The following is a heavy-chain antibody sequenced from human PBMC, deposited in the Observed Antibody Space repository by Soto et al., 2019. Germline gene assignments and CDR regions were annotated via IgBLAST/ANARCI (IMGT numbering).Heavy chain of an antibody. CDR1: GYTFTSYY. D-gene: IGHD6-6*01. Sequence: VASVKVSCKASGYTFTSYYMHWVRQAPGQGLEWMGIINPSGGSTSYAQKFQGRVTMTRDTSTSTVYMELSSLRSEDTAVYYCARDGIAARQVHYYYGMDVWGQGTTVTVSS. CDR3: ARDGIAARQVHYYYGMDV. CDR2: INPSGGST. V-gene: IGHV1-46*01. J-gene: IGHJ6*02.